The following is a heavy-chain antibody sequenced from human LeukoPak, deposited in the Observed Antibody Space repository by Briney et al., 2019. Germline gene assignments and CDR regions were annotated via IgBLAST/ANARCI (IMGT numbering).Heavy chain of an antibody. CDR3: AKDEFVASDFTGAFDI. D-gene: IGHD2-8*02. CDR1: GFTFDDYA. J-gene: IGHJ3*02. V-gene: IGHV3-9*03. Sequence: GGSLRLSCAASGFTFDDYAMHWVRQAPGKGLEWVSGIGWNSGSIGYADSVKGRFTISRDNAKNSLYLQMNSLRADDMALYYCAKDEFVASDFTGAFDIWGQGTMVTVSS. CDR2: IGWNSGSI.